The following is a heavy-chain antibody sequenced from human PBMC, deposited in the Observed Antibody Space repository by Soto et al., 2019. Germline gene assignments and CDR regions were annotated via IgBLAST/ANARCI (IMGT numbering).Heavy chain of an antibody. CDR2: ISGSDDTT. J-gene: IGHJ6*02. CDR1: GFTFGSSG. V-gene: IGHV3-23*01. CDR3: ARGSNGHDFWSGYYVGGYYYYGMDV. D-gene: IGHD3-3*01. Sequence: GGSLRLSCAASGFTFGSSGMTWVRQAPGKGLEWVSSISGSDDTTYYADSVKGRFTISRDRSKNTLYLQMNSLRAEDTAVYYCARGSNGHDFWSGYYVGGYYYYGMDVWGQGTTVTVS.